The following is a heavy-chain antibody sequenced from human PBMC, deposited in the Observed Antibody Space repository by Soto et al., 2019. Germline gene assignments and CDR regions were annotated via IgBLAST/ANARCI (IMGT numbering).Heavy chain of an antibody. CDR1: GFTFSSYA. V-gene: IGHV3-23*01. D-gene: IGHD6-19*01. J-gene: IGHJ4*02. Sequence: GGSLRLSCAASGFTFSSYAMSWVRQAPGKGLEWVSPISGSGGSTYYADSVKGRFTISRDNSKNTLYLQMNSLRAEDTAVYYSAKPLLSSGWLFDYWGQGTLVTVSS. CDR2: ISGSGGST. CDR3: AKPLLSSGWLFDY.